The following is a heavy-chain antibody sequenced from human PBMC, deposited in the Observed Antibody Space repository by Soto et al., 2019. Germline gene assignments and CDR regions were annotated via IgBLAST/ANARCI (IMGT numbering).Heavy chain of an antibody. D-gene: IGHD4-17*01. V-gene: IGHV4-59*08. CDR1: SGPDRSHN. CDR2: VYYTGDT. J-gene: IGHJ6*02. Sequence: QVQLQQSGPRLVKPSETLSLTCTVFSGPDRSHNWGWIRQTPGRGLEWIGYVYYTGDTAYNPSLRSRVTISADTSTNDISLTLSSVTAADTAVYYCVRQGIDYLHGLVDVWGQGTTVSVSS. CDR3: VRQGIDYLHGLVDV.